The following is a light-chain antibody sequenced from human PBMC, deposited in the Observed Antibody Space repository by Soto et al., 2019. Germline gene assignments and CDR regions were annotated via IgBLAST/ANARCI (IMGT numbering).Light chain of an antibody. CDR3: QQYGSSPRT. V-gene: IGKV3-15*01. Sequence: EIVMTQSPATLSASPGERATLSCRASQSVSSNLAWYQQKPGQAPRLLIYGASTRATGIPARFSGSGSGTEFTLTISSLQSEDFAVYYCQQYGSSPRTFGQGTKVDIK. CDR2: GAS. J-gene: IGKJ1*01. CDR1: QSVSSN.